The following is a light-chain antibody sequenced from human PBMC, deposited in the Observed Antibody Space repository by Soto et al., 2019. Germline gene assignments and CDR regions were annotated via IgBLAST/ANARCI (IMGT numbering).Light chain of an antibody. J-gene: IGKJ4*01. CDR3: QQYGSSPLT. V-gene: IGKV3-20*01. CDR2: DAS. CDR1: QSVRSNH. Sequence: EIVLTQSPGTLSLSPGETATLSCRASQSVRSNHLAWYQQKPGQAPRFLIYDASSRATGIPDRFSGSGSGTDFTLTISRLEPEDFAVYYCQQYGSSPLTFGGGTKVDIK.